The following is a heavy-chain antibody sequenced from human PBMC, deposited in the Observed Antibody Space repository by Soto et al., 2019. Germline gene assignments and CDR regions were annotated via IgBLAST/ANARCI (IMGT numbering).Heavy chain of an antibody. CDR1: GFTFSSYA. D-gene: IGHD6-19*01. CDR2: ISGSGGRT. J-gene: IGHJ4*02. CDR3: AKDLSSGWFDYVDD. V-gene: IGHV3-23*01. Sequence: PGGSLRLSCAASGFTFSSYAMSWVRQAPGKGLEWVSAISGSGGRTYYADSVKGRLTISRDNSKNTLYLQMNSLRAEFTAVYYCAKDLSSGWFDYVDDWGQGTLVTDSS.